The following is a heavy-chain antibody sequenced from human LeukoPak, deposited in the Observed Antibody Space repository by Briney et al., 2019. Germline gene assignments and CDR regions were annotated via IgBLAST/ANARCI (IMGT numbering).Heavy chain of an antibody. Sequence: SETLSLICTVSGGSISSYYWSWIRQPPGKGLEWIGYIYYSGSTNYNPSLKSRVTISVDTSKNQFSLKLSSVTAADTAVYYCAREDPVYAMDYWGQGTLVTVSS. CDR1: GGSISSYY. D-gene: IGHD2-8*01. CDR3: AREDPVYAMDY. CDR2: IYYSGST. J-gene: IGHJ4*02. V-gene: IGHV4-59*01.